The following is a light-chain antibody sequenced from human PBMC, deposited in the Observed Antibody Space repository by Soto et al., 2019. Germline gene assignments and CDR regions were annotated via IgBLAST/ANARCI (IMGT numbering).Light chain of an antibody. CDR3: SSYTSSSFYA. CDR2: EVS. V-gene: IGLV2-14*01. J-gene: IGLJ1*01. CDR1: SSDVGGYNY. Sequence: QSVLTQPASVSGSPGQSITISCTGTSSDVGGYNYVSWYQQHPGKAPKLMIYEVSNRPSGVSNRFSGSKSGNTASLTISGRQAEDEADYYCSSYTSSSFYAFGTGTKV.